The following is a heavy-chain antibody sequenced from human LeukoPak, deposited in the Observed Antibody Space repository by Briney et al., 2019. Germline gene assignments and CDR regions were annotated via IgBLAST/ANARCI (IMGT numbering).Heavy chain of an antibody. CDR2: ISSSGSTI. CDR3: AREETNGDFDY. J-gene: IGHJ4*02. CDR1: GFTFSSYE. V-gene: IGHV3-48*03. Sequence: GGSLRLSCAASGFTFSSYEMNWVRQAPGKGLEWVLYISSSGSTIYYADSVKGRFTISRDNAKNSLYLQMNSLRAEDTAVYYCAREETNGDFDYWGQGTLVTVSS. D-gene: IGHD4-17*01.